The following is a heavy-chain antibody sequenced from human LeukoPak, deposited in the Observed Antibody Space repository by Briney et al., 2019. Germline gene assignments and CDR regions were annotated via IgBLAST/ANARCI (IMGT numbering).Heavy chain of an antibody. J-gene: IGHJ4*02. V-gene: IGHV3-23*01. Sequence: GGSLRLSCAASGFTFSSYGMSWVRQAPGKGLKWVSAISGSGGSTYYADSVKGRFTISRDNSKNTLYLQMNSLRAEDTAVYYCAKDSPGVRGVIKAPDYWGQGTLVTVSS. CDR3: AKDSPGVRGVIKAPDY. CDR1: GFTFSSYG. CDR2: ISGSGGST. D-gene: IGHD3-10*01.